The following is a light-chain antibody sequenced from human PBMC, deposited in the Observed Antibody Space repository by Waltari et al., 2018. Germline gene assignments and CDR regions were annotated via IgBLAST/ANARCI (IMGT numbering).Light chain of an antibody. CDR3: NSYTGSATLV. CDR1: SSDVGEYNY. V-gene: IGLV2-14*03. Sequence: QSALTQPASVSGSPGQSITISCTGTSSDVGEYNYVSWYQQHPGKAPKLMIYDVSNRPLGVSDPFSGSKSGNTASLTISGLQGEDEADYYCNSYTGSATLVFGGGTKLTVL. J-gene: IGLJ3*02. CDR2: DVS.